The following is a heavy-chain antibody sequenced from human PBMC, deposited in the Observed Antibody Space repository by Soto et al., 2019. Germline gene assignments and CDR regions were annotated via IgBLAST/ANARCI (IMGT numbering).Heavy chain of an antibody. Sequence: PGGSLRLSCAASGFTFSSYAMSWVRQAPGKGLEWVSAISGSGGSTYYADSVKGRFTISRDNSKNTLYLQMNSLRAEDTAVYYCAKALQLYYYYGMDVWGQGTTVTVSS. CDR2: ISGSGGST. CDR1: GFTFSSYA. J-gene: IGHJ6*02. CDR3: AKALQLYYYYGMDV. D-gene: IGHD6-13*01. V-gene: IGHV3-23*01.